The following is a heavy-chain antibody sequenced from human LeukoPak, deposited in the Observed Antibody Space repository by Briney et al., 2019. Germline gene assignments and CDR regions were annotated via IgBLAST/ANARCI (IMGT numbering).Heavy chain of an antibody. J-gene: IGHJ4*02. Sequence: GESLRLSCAASGFTVSNNYMSWVRPDPGKGLEWVSIIYSSDNTYYADSVKGRFTISRDNAKNTVYLQMNSVRAEDTAVYYCARGITNIAVGDYWGQGTLVTVSS. D-gene: IGHD6-19*01. V-gene: IGHV3-53*01. CDR3: ARGITNIAVGDY. CDR1: GFTVSNNY. CDR2: IYSSDNT.